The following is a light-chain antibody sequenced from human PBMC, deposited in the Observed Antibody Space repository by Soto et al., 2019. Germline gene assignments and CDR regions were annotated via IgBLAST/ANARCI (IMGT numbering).Light chain of an antibody. J-gene: IGLJ3*02. V-gene: IGLV2-14*01. CDR2: EVS. CDR1: SSDVGGYNY. CDR3: SSYTSSSTRV. Sequence: QSVLTQPASVSGSPGQSITISCTGTSSDVGGYNYVSWYQQHPGKAPKLMIYEVSTRPSGVSNRFSGSKSGNTASLTISGLEAEDEADCSSYTSSSTRVFGGGTKLTVL.